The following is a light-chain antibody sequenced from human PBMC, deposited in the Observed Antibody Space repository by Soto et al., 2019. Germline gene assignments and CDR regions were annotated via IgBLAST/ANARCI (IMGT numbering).Light chain of an antibody. CDR2: GAS. V-gene: IGKV3-20*01. Sequence: EIVLTQSPGTLSLSPGERATLSCRASQSVSSSYLAWYQQKPGQAPRLLIYGASSRATGIPDRFSGSGSGTDFALTISRLAPEDFAVYYCRQYGSSPITFGQGTRLEIK. CDR1: QSVSSSY. J-gene: IGKJ5*01. CDR3: RQYGSSPIT.